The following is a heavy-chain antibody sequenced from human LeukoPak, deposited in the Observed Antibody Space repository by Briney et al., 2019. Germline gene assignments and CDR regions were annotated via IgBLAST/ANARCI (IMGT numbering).Heavy chain of an antibody. CDR1: GFTFSSYA. J-gene: IGHJ3*02. CDR2: ISSNGGIT. V-gene: IGHV3-64D*06. D-gene: IGHD7-27*01. CDR3: VKVTGDGAFYI. Sequence: GGSLRLSCSASGFTFSSYAMDWVRQAPGKGLEYVSAISSNGGITYYADSVKGRFTISRDNSKNTLCLQMSSLRAEDTAVYYCVKVTGDGAFYIWGQGTMVTVSS.